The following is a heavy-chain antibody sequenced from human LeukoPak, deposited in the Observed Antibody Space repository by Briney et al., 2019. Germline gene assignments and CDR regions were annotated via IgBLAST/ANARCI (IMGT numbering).Heavy chain of an antibody. CDR1: GFTFSSYS. CDR3: ARDWKDIVVVVAAEYYFDY. Sequence: PGGSLRLSCAASGFTFSSYSMNWVRQAPGKGLEWVSSISSSSYIYYADSVKGRFTISRDNAKNLLYLQMNSLRAEDTAVYYCARDWKDIVVVVAAEYYFDYWGQGTLVTVSS. D-gene: IGHD2-15*01. CDR2: ISSSSYI. V-gene: IGHV3-21*01. J-gene: IGHJ4*02.